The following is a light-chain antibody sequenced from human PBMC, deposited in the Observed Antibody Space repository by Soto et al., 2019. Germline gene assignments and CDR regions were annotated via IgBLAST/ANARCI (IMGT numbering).Light chain of an antibody. CDR1: QSISTY. J-gene: IGKJ4*01. CDR2: DAS. V-gene: IGKV1-39*01. Sequence: DIQMTQSPSSLSASVGNRVTITCRASQSISTYLNWYQKKPGKAPNPLIYDASRLQSGVPSRFSGSGGGTDFTLSISSVQPEDFATYFCQQSYSTPLTFGGGTKVDIK. CDR3: QQSYSTPLT.